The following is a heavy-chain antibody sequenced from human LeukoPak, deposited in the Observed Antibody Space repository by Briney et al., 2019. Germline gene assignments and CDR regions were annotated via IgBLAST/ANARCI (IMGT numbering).Heavy chain of an antibody. J-gene: IGHJ5*02. Sequence: GGSLRLSCAASGFXFDDYAMHWVRQAPGKGLEWVSFISGDGGSTYYADSVKGRFTISRDNSKNSLYLQMNSLRTEDTALYYCALGDYYGSGGPQGFDPWGQGTLVTVSS. D-gene: IGHD3-10*01. V-gene: IGHV3-43*02. CDR2: ISGDGGST. CDR1: GFXFDDYA. CDR3: ALGDYYGSGGPQGFDP.